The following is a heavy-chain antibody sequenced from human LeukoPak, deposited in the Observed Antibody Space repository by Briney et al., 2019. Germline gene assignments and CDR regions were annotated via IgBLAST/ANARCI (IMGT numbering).Heavy chain of an antibody. J-gene: IGHJ4*02. CDR3: TRRDYYDSSGYYDY. Sequence: GGFLRLSCAASGFTFSGSAMHWVRQASGKGLEWVGRIRSKANSYATAYAASVKGRFTISRDNSKNTAYLQMNSLKTEDTAVYYCTRRDYYDSSGYYDYWGQGTLVTVSS. V-gene: IGHV3-73*01. CDR1: GFTFSGSA. D-gene: IGHD3-22*01. CDR2: IRSKANSYAT.